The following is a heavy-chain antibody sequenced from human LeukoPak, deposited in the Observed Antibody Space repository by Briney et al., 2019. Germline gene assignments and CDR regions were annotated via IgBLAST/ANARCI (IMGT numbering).Heavy chain of an antibody. V-gene: IGHV3-48*03. Sequence: TGGSLRLSCAASGFTFSSYEMNWVRQAPGKGLEWVSYISSSGSTIYYAVSVKGRFTISRDNAQNSLYLQMNSLRAEDTAVYYCARVRGCYVGDAFDLWGQGTMVTVSS. CDR3: ARVRGCYVGDAFDL. J-gene: IGHJ3*01. CDR1: GFTFSSYE. CDR2: ISSSGSTI. D-gene: IGHD6-19*01.